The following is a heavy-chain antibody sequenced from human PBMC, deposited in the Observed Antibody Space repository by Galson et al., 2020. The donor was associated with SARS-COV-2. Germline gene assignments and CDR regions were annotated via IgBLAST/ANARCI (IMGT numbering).Heavy chain of an antibody. Sequence: SQTLSLTCTVSGYSISSGYYWGWIRQPPGKGLEWIGSIYHSGSTYYNPSLKRRVTISVDTSKNQFSLQLSSVTAADTAVYYCGYGYSSSWYMCWGQGTLVTVSS. D-gene: IGHD6-13*01. CDR2: IYHSGST. CDR1: GYSISSGYY. V-gene: IGHV4-38-2*02. CDR3: GYGYSSSWYMC. J-gene: IGHJ4*02.